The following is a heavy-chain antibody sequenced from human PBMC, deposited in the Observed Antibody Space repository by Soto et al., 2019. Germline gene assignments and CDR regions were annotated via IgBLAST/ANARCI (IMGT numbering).Heavy chain of an antibody. J-gene: IGHJ6*03. CDR2: IYSGGST. D-gene: IGHD2-15*01. CDR1: GFTVSSNS. V-gene: IGHV3-66*01. Sequence: EVQLVESGGGLVQPGGSLRLSCAASGFTVSSNSMNWVRQAPGKGLEWVSVIYSGGSTYYADSVKGRFTISRDNSKNTLYLQMNSLRAEDTAVYYCARNGGLHYYYMDVWGKGTTVTVSS. CDR3: ARNGGLHYYYMDV.